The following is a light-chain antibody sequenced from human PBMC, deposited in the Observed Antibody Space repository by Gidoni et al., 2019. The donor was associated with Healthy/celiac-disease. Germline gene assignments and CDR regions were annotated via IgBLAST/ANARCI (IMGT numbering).Light chain of an antibody. Sequence: DIEMTESTSSLSASVGDRVTITCQASQDISNYFNWYQQQPGKAPKLLIYDASNVETGVPTRFSGSGSGTDFTFTISSLPPEDIATYYCQQYDNLFTCGPXTKVDIK. CDR2: DAS. CDR3: QQYDNLFT. V-gene: IGKV1-33*01. CDR1: QDISNY. J-gene: IGKJ3*01.